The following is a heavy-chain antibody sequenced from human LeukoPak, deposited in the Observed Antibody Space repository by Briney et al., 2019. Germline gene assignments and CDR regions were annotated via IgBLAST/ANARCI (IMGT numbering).Heavy chain of an antibody. CDR1: GGSIRGYY. J-gene: IGHJ6*03. CDR3: AGRSSPSYYYYYMDV. CDR2: IYYSGST. Sequence: SETLSLTCTVSGGSIRGYYWSWIRQPPGKGLEWIGYIYYSGSTNYNPSLKSRVTISVDTSKNQFSLKLSSVTAADTAVYYCAGRSSPSYYYYYMDVWGKGTTVTVSS. D-gene: IGHD2-2*01. V-gene: IGHV4-59*01.